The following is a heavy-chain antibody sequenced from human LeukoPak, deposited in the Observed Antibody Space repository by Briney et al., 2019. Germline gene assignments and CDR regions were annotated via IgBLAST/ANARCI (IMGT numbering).Heavy chain of an antibody. J-gene: IGHJ6*02. Sequence: SETLSLTCTVSGDSIRSYCWSWIRQPPGKGLNWIGSTCYSGSNNYNPSLKSRVTLSIDTSKHQFSLKLTSVTAADTAVYYCARDRPSGSGSSFSLGIDVWGQGTTVTVSS. CDR3: ARDRPSGSGSSFSLGIDV. V-gene: IGHV4-59*01. D-gene: IGHD3-10*01. CDR1: GDSIRSYC. CDR2: TCYSGSN.